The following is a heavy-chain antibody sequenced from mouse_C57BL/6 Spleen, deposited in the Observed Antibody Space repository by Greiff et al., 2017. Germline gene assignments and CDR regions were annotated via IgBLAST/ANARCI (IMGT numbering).Heavy chain of an antibody. V-gene: IGHV1-67*01. J-gene: IGHJ4*01. D-gene: IGHD1-1*01. CDR2: ISTYYGDA. Sequence: QVQLKQSGPELVRPGVSVKISCKGSGYTFTDYAMHWVKQSHAKSLEWIGVISTYYGDASYNQKFKDKATMTVDKSSSTAYMELARLTSADSAVYYCARCFITTVVAGYYYAMDYWGQGTSVTVSS. CDR1: GYTFTDYA. CDR3: ARCFITTVVAGYYYAMDY.